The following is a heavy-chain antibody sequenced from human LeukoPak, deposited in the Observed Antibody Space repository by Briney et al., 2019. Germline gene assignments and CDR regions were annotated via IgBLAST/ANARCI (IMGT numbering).Heavy chain of an antibody. V-gene: IGHV3-23*01. CDR3: AKDFTPDGIWDIDY. Sequence: GSLRLSCVASGFTFSKYTMSWVRQAPGKGLEWVSGIYGGGSGSTFYAESVKGRFNISRDNSKNTLYLQMNSLRDEDTAIYYCAKDFTPDGIWDIDYWGRGTLITVSS. J-gene: IGHJ4*02. CDR1: GFTFSKYT. D-gene: IGHD1-14*01. CDR2: IYGGGSGST.